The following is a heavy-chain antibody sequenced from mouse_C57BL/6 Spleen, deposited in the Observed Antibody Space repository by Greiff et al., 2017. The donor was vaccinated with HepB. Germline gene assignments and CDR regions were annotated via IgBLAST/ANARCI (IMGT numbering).Heavy chain of an antibody. J-gene: IGHJ4*01. CDR1: GYTFTSYW. V-gene: IGHV1-69*01. D-gene: IGHD1-1*01. Sequence: QVQLQQPGAELVMPGASVKLSCKASGYTFTSYWMHWVKQRPGQGLEWIGEIDPSDSYTNYNQKFKGKSTLTVDKSSSTAYMQLSSLTSEDSAVYYCARWFITTVVEYAMDYWGQGTSVTVSS. CDR2: IDPSDSYT. CDR3: ARWFITTVVEYAMDY.